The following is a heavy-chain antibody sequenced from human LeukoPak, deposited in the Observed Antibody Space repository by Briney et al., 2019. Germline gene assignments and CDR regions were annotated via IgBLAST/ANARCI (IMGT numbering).Heavy chain of an antibody. CDR2: IIPIFGTA. CDR1: GGTFSSYA. Sequence: REASVKVSCKASGGTFSSYAISWVRQAPGQGLEWMGGIIPIFGTANYAQKFQGRVTITADESTSTAYMELSSLRAEDTAVYYCAKAFYYDSSGYPSWGQGTMVTVSS. J-gene: IGHJ3*01. V-gene: IGHV1-69*13. CDR3: AKAFYYDSSGYPS. D-gene: IGHD3-22*01.